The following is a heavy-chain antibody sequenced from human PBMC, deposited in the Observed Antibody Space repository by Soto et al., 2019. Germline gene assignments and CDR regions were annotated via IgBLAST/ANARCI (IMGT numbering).Heavy chain of an antibody. CDR1: GYSISSGYY. J-gene: IGHJ4*02. CDR3: ARDPSDY. V-gene: IGHV4-38-2*02. CDR2: IYHSGST. Sequence: PSETLSLTCAVSGYSISSGYYWGWIRQPPGKGLEWIGSIYHSGSTYYNPSLKSRVTISVDTSKNQFSLKLSSVTAADTAVYYCARDPSDYWGQGTLVTVPQ.